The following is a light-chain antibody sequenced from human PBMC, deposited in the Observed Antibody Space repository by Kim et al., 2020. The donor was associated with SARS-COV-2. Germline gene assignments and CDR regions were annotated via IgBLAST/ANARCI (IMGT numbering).Light chain of an antibody. CDR3: QQYESQSKT. CDR2: DAS. Sequence: ASVGDRVTRTCRASQSISGWLAWYQQKPGKAPKLLVYDASSLQSGVPSRFSGSGSGTEFTLTINSLQPDDFATYYCQQYESQSKTFGQGTKVDIK. CDR1: QSISGW. J-gene: IGKJ1*01. V-gene: IGKV1-5*01.